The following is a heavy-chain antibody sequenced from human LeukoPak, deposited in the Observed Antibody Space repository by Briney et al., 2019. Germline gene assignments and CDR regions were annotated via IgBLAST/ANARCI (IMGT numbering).Heavy chain of an antibody. CDR1: GFSFSTYG. J-gene: IGHJ4*02. Sequence: GGSLRLSCAASGFSFSTYGVNWVRQAPGKRLEWVSFIQSGGSDIKYADSVKGRFTISGDNSKNTVYLQMNSLRADDTAMYYCAKDGAGTSPDYWGRGTLVTVSS. D-gene: IGHD6-19*01. V-gene: IGHV3-30*02. CDR3: AKDGAGTSPDY. CDR2: IQSGGSDI.